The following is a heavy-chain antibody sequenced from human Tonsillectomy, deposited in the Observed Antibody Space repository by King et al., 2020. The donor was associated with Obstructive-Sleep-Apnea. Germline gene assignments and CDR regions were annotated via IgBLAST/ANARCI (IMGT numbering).Heavy chain of an antibody. V-gene: IGHV1-18*04. CDR1: GYTFTSYG. D-gene: IGHD3-16*02. CDR2: ISAYNGNT. Sequence: QLVQSGAEVKKPGASVKVSCKASGYTFTSYGISWVRQAPGQGLEWMGWISAYNGNTNYAQKFQGRVTMTTDTSTSTAYMELRSLRSDDTAVYYCARDGWDYVWGSYRSRLDYWGQGTLVTVSS. CDR3: ARDGWDYVWGSYRSRLDY. J-gene: IGHJ4*02.